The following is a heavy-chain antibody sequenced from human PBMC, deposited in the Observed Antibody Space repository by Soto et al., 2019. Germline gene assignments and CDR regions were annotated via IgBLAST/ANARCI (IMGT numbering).Heavy chain of an antibody. D-gene: IGHD4-17*01. CDR3: ARVTVSLTLTDY. Sequence: PSETLSLTCTVSGGSMSGYHWSWFRQPAGKGLEWIGRVHSTGSTDYNPSVKSRITVSLDTSKKQFSLRLKSVTAADTALYFCARVTVSLTLTDYCGPGSLVTLFS. CDR1: GGSMSGYH. V-gene: IGHV4-4*07. CDR2: VHSTGST. J-gene: IGHJ4*02.